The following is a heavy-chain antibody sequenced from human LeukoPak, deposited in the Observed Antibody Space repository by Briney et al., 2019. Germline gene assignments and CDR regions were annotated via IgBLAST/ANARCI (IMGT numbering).Heavy chain of an antibody. V-gene: IGHV6-1*01. D-gene: IGHD3-10*01. J-gene: IGHJ3*01. Sequence: SQTLSLTCVISGDSVSNTAAGWSWIRQSPSRGLEWLGRIYYRPQYRTQWFDDYAVSVRSRISINPDTSKNQFSLQLHSVTPEDTAIYYCARGGLVRGTINSLIAFDVWGQGTMVTVSS. CDR2: IYYRPQYRTQWFD. CDR1: GDSVSNTAAG. CDR3: ARGGLVRGTINSLIAFDV.